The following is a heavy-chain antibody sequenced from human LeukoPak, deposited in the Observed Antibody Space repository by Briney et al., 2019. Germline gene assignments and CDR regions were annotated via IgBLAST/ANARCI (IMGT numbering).Heavy chain of an antibody. CDR3: ASLLDSLNWLDP. Sequence: SQTLSLTCAVSGGSISSGGYSWSWIRQPPGKGLEWIGYIYHSGSTYYNPSLKSRVTISVDRSKNQFSLKLSSVTAADTAVYYCASLLDSLNWLDPWGQGTLVTVSS. CDR1: GGSISSGGYS. D-gene: IGHD3-9*01. J-gene: IGHJ5*02. CDR2: IYHSGST. V-gene: IGHV4-30-2*01.